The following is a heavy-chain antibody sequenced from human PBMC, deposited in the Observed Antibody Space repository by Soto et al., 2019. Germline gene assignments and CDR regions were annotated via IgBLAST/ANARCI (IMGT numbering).Heavy chain of an antibody. J-gene: IGHJ6*03. CDR1: GGSISSYY. CDR2: IYYSGST. CDR3: ARHKDESHYYYYYYMDV. Sequence: SETLSLTCTVSGGSISSYYWSWIRQPPGKGLEWIGYIYYSGSTNYNPSLKSRVTISVDTSKNQFSLKLSSVTAADTAVYYCARHKDESHYYYYYYMDVWGKGTTVTVSS. V-gene: IGHV4-59*08.